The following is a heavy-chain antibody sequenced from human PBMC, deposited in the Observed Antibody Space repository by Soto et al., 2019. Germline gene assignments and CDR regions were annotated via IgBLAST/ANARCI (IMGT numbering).Heavy chain of an antibody. J-gene: IGHJ6*02. Sequence: EEQLVESGGGLVQPGRSLRLSCAASGFTFDDYAMHWVRQAPGKGLEWVSGINWNSGNIGYADSVQGRFTISRDNAKTSLYMQMNSLRAEDTVLYYCAKDRGTGSYAANYYYYGMDVWGQGTTVTVSS. CDR2: INWNSGNI. CDR1: GFTFDDYA. D-gene: IGHD3-10*01. V-gene: IGHV3-9*01. CDR3: AKDRGTGSYAANYYYYGMDV.